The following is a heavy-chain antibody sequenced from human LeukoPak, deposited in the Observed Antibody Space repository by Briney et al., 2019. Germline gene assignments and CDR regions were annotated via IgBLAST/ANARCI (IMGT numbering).Heavy chain of an antibody. CDR1: GYSFTSYW. Sequence: GESLKISCKGSGYSFTSYWIGWVRQMPGKGLEWMGIIYPGDSDTRYSPSFQGQVTISADKSISTAYLQWSSLKASDTAMYYCARRRETFWGIGSGSYYPNWFDPWGQGTLVTVSS. V-gene: IGHV5-51*01. CDR2: IYPGDSDT. CDR3: ARRRETFWGIGSGSYYPNWFDP. J-gene: IGHJ5*02. D-gene: IGHD3-10*01.